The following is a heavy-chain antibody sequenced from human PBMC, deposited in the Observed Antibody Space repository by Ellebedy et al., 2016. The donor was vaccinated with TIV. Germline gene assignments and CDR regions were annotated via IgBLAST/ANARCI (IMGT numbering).Heavy chain of an antibody. CDR2: INHSGST. CDR3: ARVVVRGVIAHWGLYYFDY. Sequence: SETLSLTCAVYGGSFSGYYWSWIRQPPGKGLEWIGEINHSGSTNYNPSLKSRVTISVDTSKNQFSLKLSSVTAADTAVYYCARVVVRGVIAHWGLYYFDYWGQGTLVTVSS. J-gene: IGHJ4*02. V-gene: IGHV4-34*01. D-gene: IGHD3-10*01. CDR1: GGSFSGYY.